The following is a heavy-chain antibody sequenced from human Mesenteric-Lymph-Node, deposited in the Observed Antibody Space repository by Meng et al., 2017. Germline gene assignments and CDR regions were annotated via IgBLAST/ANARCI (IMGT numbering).Heavy chain of an antibody. CDR3: ARGFYCGSASCTYYSYGMDV. V-gene: IGHV1-18*01. D-gene: IGHD2-2*01. CDR2: ISVYNGNT. J-gene: IGHJ6*02. Sequence: VSVNVSCQASGYIFGRYGIGWVRQAPGQGREWVGWISVYNGNTNYAQKLQGRVTITTDTSPSTAYMELRSLTSDDTAMYFCARGFYCGSASCTYYSYGMDVWGQGTTVTVSS. CDR1: GYIFGRYG.